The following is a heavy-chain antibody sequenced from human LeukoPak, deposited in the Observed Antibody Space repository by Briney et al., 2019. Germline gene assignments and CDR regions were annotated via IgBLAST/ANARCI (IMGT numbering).Heavy chain of an antibody. V-gene: IGHV1-46*01. CDR2: IDGETGNT. J-gene: IGHJ4*02. CDR1: GYTFIHYY. Sequence: ASVKVSCKASGYTFIHYYMHWVRQARGQGLEWMGRIDGETGNTRYAQNFQGRVSMTRDTSTSTVYMELSSLRFEDTAVYHCARDPGGNYFGPGTHFAYWSQGALVTVSS. CDR3: ARDPGGNYFGPGTHFAY. D-gene: IGHD3-10*01.